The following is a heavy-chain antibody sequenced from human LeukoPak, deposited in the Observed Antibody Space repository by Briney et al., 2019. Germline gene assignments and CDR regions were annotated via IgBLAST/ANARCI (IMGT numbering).Heavy chain of an antibody. CDR3: ARSPEAYDSCGCDY. D-gene: IGHD3-22*01. CDR1: GDSVSSNSAA. V-gene: IGHV6-1*01. CDR2: TYYRSKWNN. J-gene: IGHJ4*02. Sequence: SQTLSLTCAISGDSVSSNSAAWNWIRQPPSRGLEWLGRTYYRSKWNNDYAVSVKSRITINPDTAKNQFSLQLKSVTPEDTAVYYCARSPEAYDSCGCDYWGQGALVTVSS.